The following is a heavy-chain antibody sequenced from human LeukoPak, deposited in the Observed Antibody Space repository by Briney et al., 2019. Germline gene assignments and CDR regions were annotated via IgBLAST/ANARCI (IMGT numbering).Heavy chain of an antibody. CDR1: GGSISSGSYY. J-gene: IGHJ4*02. CDR3: ARDLVDCSTTSCYPAYFDY. D-gene: IGHD2-2*01. Sequence: SQTLSLTCTVSGGSISSGSYYWSWIRQPAGKGLEWIGRICTSGSTNYNPSLKSRVTISVDTSKNQFSLKLSSVTAADTAVYYCARDLVDCSTTSCYPAYFDYWGQGTLVTVSS. CDR2: ICTSGST. V-gene: IGHV4-61*02.